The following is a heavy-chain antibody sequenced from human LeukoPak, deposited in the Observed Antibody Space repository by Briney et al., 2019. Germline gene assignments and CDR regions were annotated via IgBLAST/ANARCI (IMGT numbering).Heavy chain of an antibody. CDR1: GFTFSDSD. V-gene: IGHV3-48*03. CDR2: ISSSGSTI. CDR3: ARVKGSGCYEVDY. D-gene: IGHD6-19*01. J-gene: IGHJ4*02. Sequence: PGGSLRLSCAASGFTFSDSDVHWVRQAPGKGLEWVSYISSSGSTIYYADSVKGRFTISRDNAKNSLNLQMNSLRAEDTAVYYCARVKGSGCYEVDYWGQGTLVTVSS.